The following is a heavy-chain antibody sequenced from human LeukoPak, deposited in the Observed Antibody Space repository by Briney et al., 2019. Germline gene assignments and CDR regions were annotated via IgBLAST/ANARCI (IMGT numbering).Heavy chain of an antibody. Sequence: PGGSVRLSCAASGFTFNSYWMHWVRRAPGKGLVWVSSINGGGSSTNYADSVKGRFTISRDSAKNTLYLQMNSLRAEDTAVYYCTRDRGGTFHYWGQGTLVTVSS. V-gene: IGHV3-74*01. D-gene: IGHD1-7*01. J-gene: IGHJ4*02. CDR2: INGGGSST. CDR3: TRDRGGTFHY. CDR1: GFTFNSYW.